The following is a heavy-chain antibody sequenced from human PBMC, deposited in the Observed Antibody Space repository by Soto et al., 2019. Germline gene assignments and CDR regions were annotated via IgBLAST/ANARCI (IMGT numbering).Heavy chain of an antibody. V-gene: IGHV4-61*01. D-gene: IGHD3-10*01. Sequence: QVQLQESGPGLVKPSETLSLTCTVSGGSISSINNHFSNHYCSWIRLSPGKGLEWIGYISNIGFTSYNPSIKSRVSISVDTSKNQFSLKLTSVPPADPAVYYCTTQGFGGLHGLVDVWGQGTTVTVSS. CDR3: TTQGFGGLHGLVDV. CDR2: ISNIGFT. CDR1: GGSISSINNHFSNHY. J-gene: IGHJ6*02.